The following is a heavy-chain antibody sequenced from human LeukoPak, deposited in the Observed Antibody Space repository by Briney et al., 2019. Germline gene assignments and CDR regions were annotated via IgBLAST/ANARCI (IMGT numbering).Heavy chain of an antibody. D-gene: IGHD2-2*01. J-gene: IGHJ4*02. Sequence: GGSLRLSCAASGFTFSSYSMNWVRQAPGKGLEWASSISSSSSYIYYADSVKGRFAISRDNAKNSLYLQMNSLRAEDTAVYYCARGIVVVPAAIDLPYYFDYWGQGTLVTISS. CDR3: ARGIVVVPAAIDLPYYFDY. V-gene: IGHV3-21*01. CDR2: ISSSSSYI. CDR1: GFTFSSYS.